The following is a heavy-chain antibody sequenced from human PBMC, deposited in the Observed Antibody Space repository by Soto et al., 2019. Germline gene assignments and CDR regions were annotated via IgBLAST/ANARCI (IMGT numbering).Heavy chain of an antibody. CDR3: ARGGAVADAFDI. V-gene: IGHV6-1*01. CDR1: GDSVSSNSAA. J-gene: IGHJ3*02. Sequence: SQTLSLTCAISGDSVSSNSAAWNWIRQSPSRGLEWLGRTYYRSKWYNDYAVSVKSRITINPETSKNQFSLQLNSVTPEDTAVYCGARGGAVADAFDIWGQGTMVTVSS. CDR2: TYYRSKWYN. D-gene: IGHD6-19*01.